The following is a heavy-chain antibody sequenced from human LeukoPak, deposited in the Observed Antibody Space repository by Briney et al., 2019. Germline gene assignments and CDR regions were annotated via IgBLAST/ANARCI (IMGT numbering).Heavy chain of an antibody. CDR3: ARIGAGSSRDY. D-gene: IGHD6-13*01. V-gene: IGHV3-21*01. CDR1: GFTFSNFA. J-gene: IGHJ4*02. CDR2: IVGSSST. Sequence: GGSLRLSCAASGFTFSNFAMTRVRQAPGKGLEWVSSIVGSSSTYYADSLKGRFTISRDNAKNSLYLQMNSLRAEDTAVYYCARIGAGSSRDYWGRGTLVTVSS.